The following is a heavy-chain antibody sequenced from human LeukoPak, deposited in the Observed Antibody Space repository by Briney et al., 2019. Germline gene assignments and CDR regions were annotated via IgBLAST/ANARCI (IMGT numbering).Heavy chain of an antibody. D-gene: IGHD3-22*01. CDR3: AKDMSSGYYGSRYFDS. V-gene: IGHV3-23*01. J-gene: IGHJ4*02. CDR2: ISDSGDRT. Sequence: GGSLRLSCAASGFMFSNYGMTWVRQAPGKGLEWVSGISDSGDRTYYADSVKGRLTISRDNSKNTLYLQMNSLRAEDTAVYYCAKDMSSGYYGSRYFDSWGQGTLVTVST. CDR1: GFMFSNYG.